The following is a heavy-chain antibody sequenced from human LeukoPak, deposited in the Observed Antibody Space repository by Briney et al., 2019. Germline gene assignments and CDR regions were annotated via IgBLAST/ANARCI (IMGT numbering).Heavy chain of an antibody. Sequence: GGSLRLSCAASDFSFITYAMSWVRQAPGKGLEWVSTITGRGDATYYADSVKGRFTISRDNSKNTLYLQMNSLRAEDTAVYYCARGGPAAGRFDYWGQGTLVTVSS. CDR3: ARGGPAAGRFDY. J-gene: IGHJ4*02. CDR1: DFSFITYA. V-gene: IGHV3-23*01. D-gene: IGHD6-13*01. CDR2: ITGRGDAT.